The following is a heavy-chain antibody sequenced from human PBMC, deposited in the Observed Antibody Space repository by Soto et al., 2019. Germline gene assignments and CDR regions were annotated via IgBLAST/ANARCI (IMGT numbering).Heavy chain of an antibody. CDR3: AKSAHPAVVTLYYFGS. CDR1: GFSFNNYA. V-gene: IGHV3-30*18. D-gene: IGHD2-21*02. CDR2: ISDDGSKK. J-gene: IGHJ4*02. Sequence: QVQLVESGGGVVQPGRSLRLSCAASGFSFNNYAMHWVRQAPGKGLEWVTLISDDGSKKYFADSVKGRFTVSRDNSKNTLFLQMNSLKTEDTAVYYCAKSAHPAVVTLYYFGSWGQGTLVTVSS.